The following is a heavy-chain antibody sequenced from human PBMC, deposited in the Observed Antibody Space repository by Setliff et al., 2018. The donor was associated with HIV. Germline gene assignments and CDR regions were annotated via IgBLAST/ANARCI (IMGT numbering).Heavy chain of an antibody. V-gene: IGHV1-24*01. D-gene: IGHD3-3*01. Sequence: VASVKVSCKISGYTLTEVSMHWVRQAPGKGLEWMGYFDPQDGKTIYAQKFQGRVTLTTDTSTNTAYMEMSSLRSEDTAVYYCARGEKRFLEWLPLDYYYYYYMDVWGKGITVTVSS. CDR1: GYTLTEVS. CDR2: FDPQDGKT. J-gene: IGHJ6*03. CDR3: ARGEKRFLEWLPLDYYYYYYMDV.